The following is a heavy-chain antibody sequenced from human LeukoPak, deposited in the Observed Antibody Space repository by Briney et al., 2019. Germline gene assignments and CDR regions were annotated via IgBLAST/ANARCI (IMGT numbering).Heavy chain of an antibody. CDR1: GFTVSSNS. V-gene: IGHV3-53*01. J-gene: IGHJ4*02. CDR3: ARRAGAYSHPYDY. D-gene: IGHD4/OR15-4a*01. CDR2: IYSDNT. Sequence: TGGSLRLSCTLSGFTVSSNSMSWVRQAPGKGLGWVSFIYSDNTHYSHSVKGRFTISRDNSKNTLYLQMNSLRAEDTAVYYCARRAGAYSHPYDYWGQGTLVTVSS.